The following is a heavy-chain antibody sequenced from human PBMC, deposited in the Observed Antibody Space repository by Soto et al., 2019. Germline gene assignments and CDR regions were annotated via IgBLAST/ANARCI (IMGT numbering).Heavy chain of an antibody. Sequence: WASVKVSCKASGYTFTSYAMHWVRQAPGQRLEWMGWINAGNGNTKYSQKFQGRVTITRDTSASTAYMELSSLRSEDTAVYYCARDSTPSSSDYYYGMDVWGQGTTVTVSS. CDR3: ARDSTPSSSDYYYGMDV. CDR1: GYTFTSYA. CDR2: INAGNGNT. J-gene: IGHJ6*02. V-gene: IGHV1-3*01. D-gene: IGHD6-6*01.